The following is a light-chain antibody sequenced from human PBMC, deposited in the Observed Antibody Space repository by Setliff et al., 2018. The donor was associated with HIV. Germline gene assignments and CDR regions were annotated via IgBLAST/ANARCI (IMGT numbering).Light chain of an antibody. J-gene: IGLJ3*02. CDR2: DVS. CDR3: LSYTSASTWV. Sequence: QSVLAQPVPLSGSPGQSITISCTGTNTDFGAYKYVSWYQQHPGRAPKLIIYDVSSRPSGVSSRFSGSKSGNTASLTISGLHSDDEADYYCLSYTSASTWVFGGGTKVTVL. V-gene: IGLV2-14*03. CDR1: NTDFGAYKY.